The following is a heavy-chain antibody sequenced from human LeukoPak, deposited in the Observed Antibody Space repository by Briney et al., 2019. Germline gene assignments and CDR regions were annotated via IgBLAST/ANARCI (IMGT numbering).Heavy chain of an antibody. CDR2: INPNSGGT. D-gene: IGHD6-6*01. J-gene: IGHJ2*01. Sequence: ASVKVSCKGSGYTFIDYYLHWVRQAPGQGLEWMGWINPNSGGTNYAQKFQGRVTMTRDTSISTAYMELSRLRSDDTAVYYCARGLLGSSSGPKWYFDLWGRGTLVTVSS. CDR3: ARGLLGSSSGPKWYFDL. V-gene: IGHV1-2*02. CDR1: GYTFIDYY.